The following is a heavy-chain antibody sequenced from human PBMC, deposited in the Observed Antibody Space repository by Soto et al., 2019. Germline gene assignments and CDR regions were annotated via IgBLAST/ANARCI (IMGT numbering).Heavy chain of an antibody. V-gene: IGHV4-39*02. D-gene: IGHD3-9*01. CDR2: IYYRGNA. CDR3: ARLEGLATISYYFDC. Sequence: QLQLQESGPGLVKPSETLSLTCSVSDDSINSDKYYWGWIRQPPGKGLEWIGSIYYRGNAYYNPSLLTRVNISLETPGSHFSLKLNSVTAAYSAVYFCARLEGLATISYYFDCWGPGDLVTVSS. CDR1: DDSINSDKYY. J-gene: IGHJ4*02.